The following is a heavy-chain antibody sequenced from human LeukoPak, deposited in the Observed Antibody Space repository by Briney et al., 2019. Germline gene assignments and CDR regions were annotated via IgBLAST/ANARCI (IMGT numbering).Heavy chain of an antibody. CDR3: ARGGRGYCTGSSCYFDY. V-gene: IGHV6-1*01. D-gene: IGHD2-8*02. CDR1: GDSVSSTA. Sequence: SQTLSLTFAISGDSVSSTAWNWIRQSPSRGLEWLGRTYYRSKWYNDYAVSVKSRITINPDTSKNQFSLQLNSVTPEDTALYYCARGGRGYCTGSSCYFDYWGQGTLVTVSS. CDR2: TYYRSKWYN. J-gene: IGHJ4*02.